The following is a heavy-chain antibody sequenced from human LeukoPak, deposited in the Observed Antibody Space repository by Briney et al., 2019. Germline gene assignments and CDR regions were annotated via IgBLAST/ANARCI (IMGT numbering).Heavy chain of an antibody. V-gene: IGHV3-21*04. CDR3: AREDSRDCSSTSCYSFVGAFDI. Sequence: PGGSLRLSCAASGFTFSSYSMNWVRQAPGKGLEWVSSISSSSSYIYYADSVKGRFTISRDNAKNSLYLQMNSLRAEDTAVYYCAREDSRDCSSTSCYSFVGAFDIWGQGTMVTVSS. J-gene: IGHJ3*02. D-gene: IGHD2-2*01. CDR1: GFTFSSYS. CDR2: ISSSSSYI.